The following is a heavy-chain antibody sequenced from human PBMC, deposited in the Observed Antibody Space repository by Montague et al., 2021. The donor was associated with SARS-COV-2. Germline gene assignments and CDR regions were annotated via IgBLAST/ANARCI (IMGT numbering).Heavy chain of an antibody. Sequence: SLRLYCATSGFTFSSYGMHWVRQAPGKGLEWVAVISYDGSNKYYADSVKGRFTISRDNSKNTPYLQMNSLRAEDTAVYYCAKDLYDYVWGSYRSTGACNDYWGQGTLVTVSS. CDR3: AKDLYDYVWGSYRSTGACNDY. J-gene: IGHJ4*02. V-gene: IGHV3-30*18. D-gene: IGHD3-16*02. CDR2: ISYDGSNK. CDR1: GFTFSSYG.